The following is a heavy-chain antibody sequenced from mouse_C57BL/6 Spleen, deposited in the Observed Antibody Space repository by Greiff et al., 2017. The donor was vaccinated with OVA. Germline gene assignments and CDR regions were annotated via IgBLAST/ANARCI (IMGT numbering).Heavy chain of an antibody. CDR1: GYAFTNYL. D-gene: IGHD2-4*01. CDR3: ARSDYDPWFAY. Sequence: QVQLQQPGAELVRPGTSVKVSCKASGYAFTNYLIEWVKQRPGQGLEWIGVINPGSGGTNYNEKFKGKATLTADKSSSTAYMQLSSLTSEDSAVYFCARSDYDPWFAYWGQGTLVTVSA. CDR2: INPGSGGT. J-gene: IGHJ3*01. V-gene: IGHV1-54*01.